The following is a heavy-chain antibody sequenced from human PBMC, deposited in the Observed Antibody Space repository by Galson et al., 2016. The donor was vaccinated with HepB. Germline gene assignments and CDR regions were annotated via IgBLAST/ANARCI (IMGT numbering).Heavy chain of an antibody. Sequence: SVKISCKASRGTFESFALNWVRQAPGQGLEWIGGIIPVFDVSNYAQKFQGRVTITPDKSTSTAYMELTSLRSEDTAVYYCAGDWKETYGMDVWGQGTTVTVSS. CDR3: AGDWKETYGMDV. J-gene: IGHJ6*02. D-gene: IGHD1-1*01. CDR1: RGTFESFA. V-gene: IGHV1-69*10. CDR2: IIPVFDVS.